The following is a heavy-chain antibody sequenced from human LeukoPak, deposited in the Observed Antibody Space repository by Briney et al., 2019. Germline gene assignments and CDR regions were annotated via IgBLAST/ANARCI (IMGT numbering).Heavy chain of an antibody. CDR2: IIPIFGTA. Sequence: GASVKVSCKTSGYPFTTWEISWVRQAPGQGLEWMGGIIPIFGTANYAQKFQGRVTITTDESTSTAYMELSSLRSEDTAVYYCARGYYDSSGSSWFDPWGQGTLVTVSS. V-gene: IGHV1-69*05. D-gene: IGHD3-22*01. CDR1: GYPFTTWE. CDR3: ARGYYDSSGSSWFDP. J-gene: IGHJ5*02.